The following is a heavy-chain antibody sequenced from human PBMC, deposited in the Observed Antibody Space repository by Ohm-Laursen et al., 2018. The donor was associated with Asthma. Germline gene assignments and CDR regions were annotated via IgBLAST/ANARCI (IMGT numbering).Heavy chain of an antibody. Sequence: SVKVSCKASGYTFTSYAMHWVRQAPGQRLEWMGWINAGNGNTKYSQKFQGRVTITRDTSASTAYMELSSLRSEDTAVYYCARDIVVVPAATYYYYYGMDVWGQGTTVTVSS. CDR3: ARDIVVVPAATYYYYYGMDV. D-gene: IGHD2-2*01. J-gene: IGHJ6*02. CDR1: GYTFTSYA. CDR2: INAGNGNT. V-gene: IGHV1-3*01.